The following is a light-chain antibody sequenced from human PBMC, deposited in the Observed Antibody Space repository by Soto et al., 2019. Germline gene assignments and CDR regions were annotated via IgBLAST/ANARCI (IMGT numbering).Light chain of an antibody. Sequence: QSVLTQPASVSGSPGQSITISCTGTSSDVGVYDYVSWYQLHPGKAPKLMIYEVSNRPSGVSNRFSGSKSGNTASLTISGLQAEDEADYYCSSYISSITLIFGGGTKLTVL. J-gene: IGLJ2*01. CDR2: EVS. V-gene: IGLV2-14*01. CDR3: SSYISSITLI. CDR1: SSDVGVYDY.